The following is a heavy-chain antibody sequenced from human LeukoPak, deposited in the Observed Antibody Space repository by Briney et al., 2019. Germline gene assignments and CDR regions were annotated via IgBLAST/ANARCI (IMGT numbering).Heavy chain of an antibody. Sequence: SETLSLTCTVSGGSISSGSYYWSWIRQPAGKGLEWIGRIYTSGSTNYNPSLKSRVTISVDTSKNQFSLKLSSVTAADTAVYYCASTVTTDYYDRNDAFDIWGQGTMVTVSS. CDR2: IYTSGST. V-gene: IGHV4-61*02. CDR1: GGSISSGSYY. CDR3: ASTVTTDYYDRNDAFDI. J-gene: IGHJ3*02. D-gene: IGHD3-22*01.